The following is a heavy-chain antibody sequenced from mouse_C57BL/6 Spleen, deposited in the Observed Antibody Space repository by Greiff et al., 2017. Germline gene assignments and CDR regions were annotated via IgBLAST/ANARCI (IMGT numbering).Heavy chain of an antibody. CDR3: ARLANWDDYFDY. J-gene: IGHJ2*01. CDR1: GYTFTSYW. CDR2: IDPSDSYT. Sequence: QVQLQQPGAELVMPGASVKLSCKASGYTFTSYWMHWVKHRPGQGLEWIGEIDPSDSYTNYNQKFKGKSTLTVDKSSSTAYMQLSSLTSEDSAVYYCARLANWDDYFDYWGQGTTLTVSS. V-gene: IGHV1-69*01. D-gene: IGHD4-1*01.